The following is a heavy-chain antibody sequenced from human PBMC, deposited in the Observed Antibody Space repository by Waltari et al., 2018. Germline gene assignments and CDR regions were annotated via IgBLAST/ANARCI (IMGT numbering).Heavy chain of an antibody. CDR2: INTLTGNT. Sequence: QVHLVQSGAEMKKPGASVSVSGKASGYTFTTYTITWVRQAPGQGLEWMGWINTLTGNTDYAKNLQGRVTMTADTSTNTAYMELSNLRSDDSAVYYCGRVGVQSGADYWGQGTLVTVSS. D-gene: IGHD3-10*01. J-gene: IGHJ4*02. CDR3: GRVGVQSGADY. CDR1: GYTFTTYT. V-gene: IGHV1-18*01.